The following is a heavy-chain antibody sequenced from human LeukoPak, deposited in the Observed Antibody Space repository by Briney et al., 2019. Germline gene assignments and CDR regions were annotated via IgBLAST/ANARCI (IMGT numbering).Heavy chain of an antibody. CDR3: ARRNYPNYYFDY. V-gene: IGHV4-59*11. CDR1: GGSINSQF. J-gene: IGHJ4*02. CDR2: FYDSGRT. D-gene: IGHD1-1*01. Sequence: SGTLSLTCTVSGGSINSQFWTWIRQPPGKGLEWIGYFYDSGRTNYNPSLKSRVSISRDTSKNQFSLKLTSVTAADTAVYYCARRNYPNYYFDYWGQGALVTVSS.